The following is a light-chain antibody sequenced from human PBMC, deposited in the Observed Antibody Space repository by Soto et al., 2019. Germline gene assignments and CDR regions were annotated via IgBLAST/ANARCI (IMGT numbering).Light chain of an antibody. CDR1: QSLLHTNGYNY. J-gene: IGKJ1*01. CDR2: LGS. V-gene: IGKV2-28*01. CDR3: MQPLQTPRT. Sequence: DIVMTQSPLSLPVTPGEPASISCRSSQSLLHTNGYNYLDWYLQKPGQSPQALIYLGSNRSSGVPDRFSGSGSGTDFTLKIIRVEAEDVWVYYCMQPLQTPRTFGQGTKVEIK.